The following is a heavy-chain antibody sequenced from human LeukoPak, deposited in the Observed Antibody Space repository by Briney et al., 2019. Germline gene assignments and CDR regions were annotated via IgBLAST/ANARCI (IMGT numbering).Heavy chain of an antibody. V-gene: IGHV3-23*01. Sequence: GGSLRLSCAASGFTFRRYVMTWVRQAPGKGLEWVSAISGSGDHTYYADSVKGRFTISRDNSKNTLYLQMSSLRAEDTAVYYCAKDRVALAGTSPDSWGQGTLVTVSS. CDR3: AKDRVALAGTSPDS. CDR2: ISGSGDHT. CDR1: GFTFRRYV. J-gene: IGHJ4*02. D-gene: IGHD6-19*01.